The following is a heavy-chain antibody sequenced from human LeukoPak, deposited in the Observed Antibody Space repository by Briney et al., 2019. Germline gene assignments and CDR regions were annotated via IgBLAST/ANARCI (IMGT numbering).Heavy chain of an antibody. CDR1: GYTFTTYA. CDR3: AKDLDSAAFDI. V-gene: IGHV7-4-1*02. Sequence: GASVKVSCRASGYTFTTYAINWVRQAPGQGLEYMGWIRTNTGSPTYAQGFTGRFVFSLGTSVNTAYLQISSLKAEDTAVYYCAKDLDSAAFDIWGQGTMVTVSS. CDR2: IRTNTGSP. J-gene: IGHJ3*02. D-gene: IGHD2-15*01.